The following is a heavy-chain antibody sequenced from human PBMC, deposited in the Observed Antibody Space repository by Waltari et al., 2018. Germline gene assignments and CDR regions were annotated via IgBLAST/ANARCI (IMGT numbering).Heavy chain of an antibody. CDR2: IYYSGST. D-gene: IGHD3-3*01. CDR1: GGSISSYY. Sequence: QVQLQESGPGLVKPSETLSLTCTVSGGSISSYYWSWIRQPPGKGLEWIGYIYYSGSTNYNPSLKSRVTISVDTSKNQFSLKLSSVTAADTAVYYCARNWAGDYDFWSGYHSTVKYWYFDLWGRGTLVTVSS. CDR3: ARNWAGDYDFWSGYHSTVKYWYFDL. V-gene: IGHV4-59*01. J-gene: IGHJ2*01.